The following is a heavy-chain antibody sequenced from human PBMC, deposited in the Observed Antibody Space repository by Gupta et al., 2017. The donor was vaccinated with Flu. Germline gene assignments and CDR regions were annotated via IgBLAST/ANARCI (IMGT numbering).Heavy chain of an antibody. CDR1: GYTFTGYY. D-gene: IGHD3-16*02. Sequence: QVQLVQSGAEVKKPGASVRVSCKTSGYTFTGYYINWVRQAPGQGLEWMGRIDGNVGDTSYAQKFRGRVTMTRDTSINTAYMQLDNLRSDDTAVYYCTSPLQGTDYIWGSNRFDSWGQGTLVTVSS. V-gene: IGHV1-2*06. CDR2: IDGNVGDT. J-gene: IGHJ4*02. CDR3: TSPLQGTDYIWGSNRFDS.